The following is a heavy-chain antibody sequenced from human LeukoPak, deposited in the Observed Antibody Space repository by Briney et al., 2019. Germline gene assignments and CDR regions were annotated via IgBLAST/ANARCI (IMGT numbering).Heavy chain of an antibody. CDR2: IYSGGST. CDR3: AKQLGYCSDGSCYFPY. V-gene: IGHV3-53*01. J-gene: IGHJ4*02. CDR1: GFIVSSNY. D-gene: IGHD2-15*01. Sequence: GGSLRLSCAVSGFIVSSNYMSWVRQAPGKGLEWVSVIYSGGSTYYADSVQGRFTISRDNSKSTLCLQMNSLRAEDTAVYYCAKQLGYCSDGSCYFPYWGQGTLVTVSS.